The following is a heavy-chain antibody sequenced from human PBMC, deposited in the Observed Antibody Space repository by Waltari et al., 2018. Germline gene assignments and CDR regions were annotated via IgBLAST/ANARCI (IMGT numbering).Heavy chain of an antibody. CDR3: ARVLLWFGERVFDY. V-gene: IGHV3-53*01. CDR1: GFTVSSNY. CDR2: IYSGGST. Sequence: EVQLVESGGGLIQPGGSPRLSCAASGFTVSSNYMSWVRQAPGKGLEWVSVIYSGGSTYSADSVKGRFTISRDNSKNTLYLQMNSLRAEDTAVYYCARVLLWFGERVFDYWGQGTLVTVSS. J-gene: IGHJ4*02. D-gene: IGHD3-10*01.